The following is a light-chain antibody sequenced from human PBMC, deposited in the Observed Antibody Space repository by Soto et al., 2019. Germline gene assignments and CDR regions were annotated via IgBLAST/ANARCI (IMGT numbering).Light chain of an antibody. J-gene: IGLJ3*02. CDR1: SSDVGGYNS. CDR2: EVY. Sequence: QSVLTQPASVSGSPGQSITISCTGTSSDVGGYNSVCWHQQHPGKAPKLMIYEVYNRPSGVSDRFSASKSGNTASLTISGLQADDEADYYCSSFTSSNTWVFGGGTKVTVL. V-gene: IGLV2-14*01. CDR3: SSFTSSNTWV.